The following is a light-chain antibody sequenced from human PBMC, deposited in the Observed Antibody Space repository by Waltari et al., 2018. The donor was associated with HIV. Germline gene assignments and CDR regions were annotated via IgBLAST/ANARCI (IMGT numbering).Light chain of an antibody. CDR3: QTWGTGIRV. J-gene: IGLJ2*01. Sequence: QLVLTQSPSASASLGAPVKLTCTLSSGHTNYAIAWHQQHPEKGPRYLMTLKRDGSHSKGGGIPDRFSGSSSGAERYLIISSLQSEDEADYYCQTWGTGIRVFGGGTKLTVL. V-gene: IGLV4-69*01. CDR2: LKRDGSH. CDR1: SGHTNYA.